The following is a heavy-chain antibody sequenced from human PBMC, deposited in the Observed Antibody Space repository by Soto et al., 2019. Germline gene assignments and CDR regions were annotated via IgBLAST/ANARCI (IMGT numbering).Heavy chain of an antibody. J-gene: IGHJ4*02. CDR3: ARQTTYSSSWHDC. D-gene: IGHD6-13*01. CDR2: IYESGYT. CDR1: GASVSTGAYY. Sequence: KPSETLSLTCTVSGASVSTGAYYWGWVRQRPGKGLEWVGYIYESGYTYYNTSLKSRLTISLDRSNNQFSLKVRSVTAADTAVYYCARQTTYSSSWHDCWGQGTLVTVSS. V-gene: IGHV4-31*03.